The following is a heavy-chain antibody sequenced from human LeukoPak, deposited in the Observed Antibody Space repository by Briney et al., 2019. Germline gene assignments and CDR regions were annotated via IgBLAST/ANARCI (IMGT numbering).Heavy chain of an antibody. J-gene: IGHJ4*02. V-gene: IGHV3-23*01. CDR2: ISGGGGST. D-gene: IGHD3-3*01. CDR1: GFTFSSYA. CDR3: AKDGTIFGVAGPYYFDY. Sequence: GGSLRLSCAASGFTFSSYAMSWVRQAPGRGLEWVSAISGGGGSTYYADSVKGRFTISRDNSKNTLYLQMNSLRAEDTAVYYCAKDGTIFGVAGPYYFDYWGQGTLVTVSS.